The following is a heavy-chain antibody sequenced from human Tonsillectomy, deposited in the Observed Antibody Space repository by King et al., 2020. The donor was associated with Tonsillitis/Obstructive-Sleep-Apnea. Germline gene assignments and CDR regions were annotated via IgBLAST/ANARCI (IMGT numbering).Heavy chain of an antibody. J-gene: IGHJ4*02. CDR2: IRSKAYGGTT. Sequence: VQLVESGGGLVQPGRSLRLSCTASGFTFGDYAMSWVRQAPGKGLEWVGFIRSKAYGGTTEYAASVKGRFTISRDDSKSIAYLQMNSLKTEDTAVYYCTSGDYYDSSGYYFLFDYWGQGTLVTVSS. V-gene: IGHV3-49*04. CDR3: TSGDYYDSSGYYFLFDY. D-gene: IGHD3-22*01. CDR1: GFTFGDYA.